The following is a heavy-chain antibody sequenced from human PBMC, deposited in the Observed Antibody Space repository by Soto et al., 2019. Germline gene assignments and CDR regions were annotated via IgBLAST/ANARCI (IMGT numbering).Heavy chain of an antibody. J-gene: IGHJ4*02. CDR2: INGANGDT. D-gene: IGHD3-10*01. Sequence: QVQLVQSGAEVKKPGASVKVSCKASGYTFTAYPVHWVRQAPGQRLEWMGWINGANGDTAYSQKFQGRVTVTRDTSANTVYMDLSSLTSVDTAVYYCARKDYYCAGMYYFDQWGQGTLVTVSS. CDR3: ARKDYYCAGMYYFDQ. V-gene: IGHV1-3*01. CDR1: GYTFTAYP.